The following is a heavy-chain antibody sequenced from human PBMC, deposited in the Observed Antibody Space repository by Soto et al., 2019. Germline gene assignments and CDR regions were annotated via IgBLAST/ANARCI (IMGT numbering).Heavy chain of an antibody. Sequence: ASVKVSCKASGGTFSSYAISWVRQAPGQGLEWMGWISAYNGNTNYAQKLQGRVTMTTDTSTSTAYMELRSLRSDDTAVYYCARDRYCSSTSCYRLFWFDPWGQGTLVTVSS. V-gene: IGHV1-18*01. CDR2: ISAYNGNT. CDR3: ARDRYCSSTSCYRLFWFDP. CDR1: GGTFSSYA. J-gene: IGHJ5*02. D-gene: IGHD2-2*02.